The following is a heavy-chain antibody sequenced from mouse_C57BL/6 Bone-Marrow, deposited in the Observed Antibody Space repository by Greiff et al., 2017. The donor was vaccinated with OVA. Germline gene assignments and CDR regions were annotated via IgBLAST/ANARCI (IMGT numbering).Heavy chain of an antibody. D-gene: IGHD2-5*01. J-gene: IGHJ4*01. CDR1: GFNIKDYY. V-gene: IGHV14-2*01. CDR3: ARTIVTGAMDY. Sequence: VQLQQSGAELVKPGASVKLSCTASGFNIKDYYMHWVKQRTEQGLEWIGRIDPEDGETKSAPKFQGKATITADTSSHTAYLQLSSLTSEDTADYYCARTIVTGAMDYWGQGTSVTVSS. CDR2: IDPEDGET.